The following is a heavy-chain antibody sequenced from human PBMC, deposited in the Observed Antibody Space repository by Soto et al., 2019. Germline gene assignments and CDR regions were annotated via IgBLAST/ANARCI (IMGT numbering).Heavy chain of an antibody. CDR1: GFTFSNYW. J-gene: IGHJ5*02. CDR3: ATEGKLGS. Sequence: GGSLRLSCAASGFTFSNYWMHWVRQAPGRGLMWVSRIKTDGSSTSYADSVKGRFTISRDNTKNMVYLQMNSLRVEDTAVYYCATEGKLGSWGQGALVTVPQ. V-gene: IGHV3-74*01. D-gene: IGHD1-7*01. CDR2: IKTDGSST.